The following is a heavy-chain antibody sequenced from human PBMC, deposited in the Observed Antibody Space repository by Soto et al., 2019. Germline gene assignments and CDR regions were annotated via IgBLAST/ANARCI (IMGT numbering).Heavy chain of an antibody. CDR3: ARESEDLTSNFDY. V-gene: IGHV3-30*03. CDR1: EFNFRGYA. CDR2: ISYDGSDT. Sequence: GGSLRLSCAASEFNFRGYAMHWVRQAPGKGLDWVALISYDGSDTYYIDSVKGRFTISRDNAKNSVYLDMNSLSAEDTAVYYCARESEDLTSNFDYWGQGTLVTVSS. J-gene: IGHJ4*02.